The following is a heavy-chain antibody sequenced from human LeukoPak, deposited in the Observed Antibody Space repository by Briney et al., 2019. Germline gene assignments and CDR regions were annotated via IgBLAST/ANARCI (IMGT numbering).Heavy chain of an antibody. Sequence: GGSLRLSCAASGFTFSSYWMSWVRQAPGKGLEWVANIKQDGSEKYYVDSVKGRFTISRDNAKNSLYLQMNSLRAEDTAVYYCARESPSFLDPAFDIWGQGTMVTVSS. CDR3: ARESPSFLDPAFDI. CDR1: GFTFSSYW. J-gene: IGHJ3*02. CDR2: IKQDGSEK. D-gene: IGHD6-6*01. V-gene: IGHV3-7*01.